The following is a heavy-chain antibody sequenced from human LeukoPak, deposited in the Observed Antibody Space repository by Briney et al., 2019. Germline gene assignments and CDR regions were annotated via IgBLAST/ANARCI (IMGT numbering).Heavy chain of an antibody. CDR2: INPSGGTA. V-gene: IGHV1-46*01. D-gene: IGHD6-13*01. Sequence: ASVKVSCKASRYTFSMYNMHWVRQAPGQGLEWMGIINPSGGTASDAQKFQGRVTITTDESTSTAYMGLSSLRSEDTAVYYCARERAAGLFDYWGQGTLVTVSS. CDR1: RYTFSMYN. J-gene: IGHJ4*02. CDR3: ARERAAGLFDY.